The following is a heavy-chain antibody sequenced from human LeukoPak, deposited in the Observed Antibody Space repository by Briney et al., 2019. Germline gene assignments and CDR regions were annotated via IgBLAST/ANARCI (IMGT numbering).Heavy chain of an antibody. Sequence: GGSLRLSCAASGFTFSSYSMNWVRQAPGKGLEWVSYIRSSSDIIYHADSVKGRFTTSRDNAKHSLYLQMNSLRDEDTAVYYCARDSSWSFDYWGLGTLVTVSS. J-gene: IGHJ4*02. CDR2: IRSSSDII. D-gene: IGHD6-19*01. CDR1: GFTFSSYS. CDR3: ARDSSWSFDY. V-gene: IGHV3-48*02.